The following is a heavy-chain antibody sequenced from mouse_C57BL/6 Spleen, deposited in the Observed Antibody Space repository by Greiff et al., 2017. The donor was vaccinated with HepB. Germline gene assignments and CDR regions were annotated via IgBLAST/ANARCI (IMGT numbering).Heavy chain of an antibody. J-gene: IGHJ4*01. D-gene: IGHD1-1*01. V-gene: IGHV1-80*01. CDR1: GYAFSSYW. Sequence: QVQLKESGAELVKPGASVKISCKASGYAFSSYWMNWVKQRPGKGLEWIGQIYPGDGDTNYNGKFKGKATLTADKSSSTAYMQLSSLTSEDSAVYFCARFPYYYGSSSPFAMDYWGQGTSVTVSS. CDR2: IYPGDGDT. CDR3: ARFPYYYGSSSPFAMDY.